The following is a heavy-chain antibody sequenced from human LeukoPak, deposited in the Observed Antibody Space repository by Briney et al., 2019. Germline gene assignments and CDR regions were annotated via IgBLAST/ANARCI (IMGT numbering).Heavy chain of an antibody. CDR1: GFTFSSYS. V-gene: IGHV3-21*01. D-gene: IGHD3-22*01. CDR3: ARTITMIVVDVVFDY. CDR2: ISSSSSYI. Sequence: GGSLRLSCAASGFTFSSYSMNWVRQAPGKGLEWVSSISSSSSYIYYANSVKGRFTISRDNAKNSLYLQMNSLRAEDTAVYYCARTITMIVVDVVFDYWGQGTLVTVSS. J-gene: IGHJ4*02.